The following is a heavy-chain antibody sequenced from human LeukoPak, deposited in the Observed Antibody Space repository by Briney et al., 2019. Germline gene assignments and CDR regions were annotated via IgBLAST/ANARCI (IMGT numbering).Heavy chain of an antibody. CDR1: GGSISSSNW. CDR3: ASKNWNRKGGGYYYYYMDV. J-gene: IGHJ6*03. Sequence: SETLSLTCAVSGGSISSSNWWSWVRQPPGKGLEWIGEIYHSGSTNYNPSLKSRVTISVDKSKNQFSLKLSSVTAADTAVYYCASKNWNRKGGGYYYYYMDVWGKGTTVTVSS. D-gene: IGHD1-1*01. V-gene: IGHV4-4*02. CDR2: IYHSGST.